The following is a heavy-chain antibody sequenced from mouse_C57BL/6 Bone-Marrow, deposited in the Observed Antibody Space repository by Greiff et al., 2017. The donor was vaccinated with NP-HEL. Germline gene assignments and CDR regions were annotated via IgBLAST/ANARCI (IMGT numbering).Heavy chain of an antibody. V-gene: IGHV14-4*01. J-gene: IGHJ2*01. CDR2: IDPENGDT. Sequence: VQLQQSGAELVRPGASVKLSCTASGFNIKDDYMHWVKQRPEQGLEWIGWIDPENGDTEYASKFQGKATITADTSSNTAYLQLSSLTSEDTAVYYCTTIFTTVVDYWGQGTTLTVSS. CDR1: GFNIKDDY. D-gene: IGHD1-1*01. CDR3: TTIFTTVVDY.